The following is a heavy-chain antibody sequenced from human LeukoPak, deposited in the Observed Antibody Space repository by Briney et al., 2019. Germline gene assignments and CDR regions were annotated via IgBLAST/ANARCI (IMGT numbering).Heavy chain of an antibody. V-gene: IGHV1-2*06. J-gene: IGHJ3*02. CDR2: IDPNSGGT. Sequence: ASVKVSCKASGYTFTGYYMHWVRQAPGQGLEWMGRIDPNSGGTNYAQKFQGRVTMTRDTSISTAYMELSRLRSDDTAVYYCARKGDYFDAFGIWGQGTMVTVSS. D-gene: IGHD4-17*01. CDR3: ARKGDYFDAFGI. CDR1: GYTFTGYY.